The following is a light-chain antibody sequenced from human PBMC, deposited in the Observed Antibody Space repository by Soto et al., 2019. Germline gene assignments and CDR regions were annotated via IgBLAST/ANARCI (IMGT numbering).Light chain of an antibody. CDR2: EVS. CDR1: SSDVGGYNF. J-gene: IGLJ2*01. Sequence: QSALTQPPSASGSPGKSVTISCTGTSSDVGGYNFVSWYQQHPGKAPKLMIYEVSKRPSGVPDRFSGSKSGNTASLTVSGLEAEDEAEYYCSSYAGSNNVLFGGGTKVTVL. CDR3: SSYAGSNNVL. V-gene: IGLV2-8*01.